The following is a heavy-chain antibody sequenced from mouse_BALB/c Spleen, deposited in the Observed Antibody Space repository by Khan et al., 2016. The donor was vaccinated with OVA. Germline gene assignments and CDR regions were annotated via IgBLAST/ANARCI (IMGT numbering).Heavy chain of an antibody. CDR1: GYTFTSYV. D-gene: IGHD2-3*01. Sequence: EVQLQESGPEVVKPGASVKMSCKASGYTFTSYVMHWVKQKPGQGLEWIGYIYPYNDATKYNEKFNGKATLTSDKSSSTAYMELSSLTSEDSAVYYGAAVDGYYVSFAYWGQGTLVTVSA. J-gene: IGHJ3*01. V-gene: IGHV1S136*01. CDR2: IYPYNDAT. CDR3: AAVDGYYVSFAY.